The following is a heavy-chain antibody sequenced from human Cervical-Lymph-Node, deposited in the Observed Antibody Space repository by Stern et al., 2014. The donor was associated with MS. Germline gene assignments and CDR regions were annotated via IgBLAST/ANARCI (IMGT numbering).Heavy chain of an antibody. CDR1: GGTFRSYA. J-gene: IGHJ6*02. V-gene: IGHV1-69*01. CDR2: IIPIFGTA. Sequence: QVQLVQSGAEVKKPGSSVKVSCKASGGTFRSYAISWVRQAPGQGLEWMGGIIPIFGTANYAKKFQGRVTITADESTSTDYMELSSLRSEDTAVYYCARERCIGGCYYYYGMDVWGQGTTVTVSS. CDR3: ARERCIGGCYYYYGMDV. D-gene: IGHD1-26*01.